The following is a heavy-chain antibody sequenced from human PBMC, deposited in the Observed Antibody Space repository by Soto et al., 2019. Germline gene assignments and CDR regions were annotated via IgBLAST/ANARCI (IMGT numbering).Heavy chain of an antibody. CDR3: ARDTESNRYND. CDR2: ISAYNGNT. Sequence: ASVKVSCKASGYTFTSYGISWVRQAPGQGLEWMGWISAYNGNTNYAQRLQGRATLTTDTSASTAYMELRSLTSDDTAMYYCARDTESNRYNDWGQGTLVTVSS. D-gene: IGHD1-20*01. V-gene: IGHV1-18*04. J-gene: IGHJ1*01. CDR1: GYTFTSYG.